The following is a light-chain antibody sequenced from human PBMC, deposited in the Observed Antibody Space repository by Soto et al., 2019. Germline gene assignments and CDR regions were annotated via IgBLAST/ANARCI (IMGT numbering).Light chain of an antibody. CDR3: QQRNNWPRIT. CDR1: QTVGTY. V-gene: IGKV3-11*01. Sequence: EIVLTQFPATLSLFPGETATLSCRASQTVGTYLAWYQQKPGQAPRLLISDASNRATGVPTRFSGSGSGTDFTLTISSLEPEAFAVYFCQQRNNWPRITFGQGTRLEIK. CDR2: DAS. J-gene: IGKJ5*01.